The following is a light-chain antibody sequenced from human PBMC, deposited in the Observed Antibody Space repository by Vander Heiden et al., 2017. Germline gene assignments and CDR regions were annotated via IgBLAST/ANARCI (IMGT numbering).Light chain of an antibody. CDR2: KAS. J-gene: IGKJ2*01. Sequence: DIQMTQSPSTLSASVGDRVTITCRASQSISNWLAWYQQKPGKAPKLLIYKASTLESGVPSRFSGSGSGTEFTLTISILQPDDFATYYCQQYNPYSPYTFGQGTKREIK. CDR1: QSISNW. V-gene: IGKV1-5*03. CDR3: QQYNPYSPYT.